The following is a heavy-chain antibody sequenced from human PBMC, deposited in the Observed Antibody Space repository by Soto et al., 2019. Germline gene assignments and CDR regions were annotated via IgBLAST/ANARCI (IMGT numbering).Heavy chain of an antibody. CDR3: AKLPYFDWFGSPVDI. CDR1: GFTFSGHA. J-gene: IGHJ3*02. V-gene: IGHV3-23*01. CDR2: ISGSGGST. D-gene: IGHD3-9*01. Sequence: GGSLRPSCAASGFTFSGHAIRWVLPAPGKGLEWVSAISGSGGSTYYADSVKGRFTISRDNSKNTLYLQMNSLRAEDTAVYYCAKLPYFDWFGSPVDIWGQGTMVTVSS.